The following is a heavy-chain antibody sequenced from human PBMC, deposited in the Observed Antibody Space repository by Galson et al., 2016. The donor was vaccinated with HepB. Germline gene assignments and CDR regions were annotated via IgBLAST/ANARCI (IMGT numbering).Heavy chain of an antibody. CDR2: VKQDGSEK. Sequence: SLRLSCAASGFTFSSYWMSWVRQAPGKGLEWVANVKQDGSEKYYVDSVKGRFTISRDNAKNSLYLQMNSLRAEDTAVYYCARDGPHDFWSGYPFDYWGQGTLVTFSS. CDR1: GFTFSSYW. J-gene: IGHJ4*02. D-gene: IGHD3-3*01. V-gene: IGHV3-7*01. CDR3: ARDGPHDFWSGYPFDY.